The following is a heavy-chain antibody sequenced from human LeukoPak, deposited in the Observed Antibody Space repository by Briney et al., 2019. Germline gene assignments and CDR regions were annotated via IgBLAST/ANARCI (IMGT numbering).Heavy chain of an antibody. J-gene: IGHJ4*01. Sequence: GGSLRLSCAASGFNFIDYIMNWVRQAPGKGLEWISYIGISSGNTKYADSVKGRFTISRDRARNSLYLQMNSLRVEDTAMYYCARDHRYAFDNWGHGTLVTVSS. V-gene: IGHV3-48*01. D-gene: IGHD5-12*01. CDR1: GFNFIDYI. CDR3: ARDHRYAFDN. CDR2: IGISSGNT.